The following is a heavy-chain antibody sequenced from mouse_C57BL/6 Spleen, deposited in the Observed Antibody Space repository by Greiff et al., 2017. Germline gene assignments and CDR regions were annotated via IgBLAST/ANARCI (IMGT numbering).Heavy chain of an antibody. CDR3: ARADYGSSDAMDY. CDR2: IYPGSGST. V-gene: IGHV1-55*01. J-gene: IGHJ4*01. CDR1: GYTFTSYW. Sequence: QVQLQQSGAELVKPGASVKMSCKASGYTFTSYWINWVKQRPGQGLEWIGDIYPGSGSTNYHEKFKSKATLTVDTSSSTAYMQLSSLTSEDSAVYYGARADYGSSDAMDYWGQGTTVTVSS. D-gene: IGHD1-1*01.